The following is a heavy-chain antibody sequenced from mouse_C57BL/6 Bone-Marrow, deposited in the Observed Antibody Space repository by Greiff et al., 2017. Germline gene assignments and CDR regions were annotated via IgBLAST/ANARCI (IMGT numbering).Heavy chain of an antibody. CDR2: IDPETGGT. CDR3: TRLRRGAY. Sequence: QVQLKQSGAELVRPGASVTLSCKASGYTFTDYEMHWVKQTPVHGLEWIGAIDPETGGTAYNQKFKGKAILTADKSSSTAYMELRSLTSEDSAVYYCTRLRRGAYWGQGTLVTVSA. J-gene: IGHJ3*01. CDR1: GYTFTDYE. V-gene: IGHV1-15*01. D-gene: IGHD2-12*01.